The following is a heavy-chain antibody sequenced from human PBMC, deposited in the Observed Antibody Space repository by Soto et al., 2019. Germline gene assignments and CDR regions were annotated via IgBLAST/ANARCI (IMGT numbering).Heavy chain of an antibody. CDR1: GGSISSGGYY. CDR3: AREPGVPITIFGVVIGGPARGYYYYGMDV. D-gene: IGHD3-3*01. V-gene: IGHV4-31*03. CDR2: IYYSGST. Sequence: SETLSLTCTVSGGSISSGGYYWSWIRQHPGKGLEWIGYIYYSGSTYYNPSLKSRVTISVDTSKNQFSLKLSSVTAADTAVYYCAREPGVPITIFGVVIGGPARGYYYYGMDVWGQGTTVTVSS. J-gene: IGHJ6*02.